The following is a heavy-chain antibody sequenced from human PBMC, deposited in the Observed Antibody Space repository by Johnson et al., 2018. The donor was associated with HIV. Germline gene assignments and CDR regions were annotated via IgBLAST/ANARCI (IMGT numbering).Heavy chain of an antibody. Sequence: QVQLVESGGGLVKPGGSLRVSCVASGFTFDDYAMHWVRQAPGKGLEWVSLISGSGGSTYYADSVKGRFTISRDNAKNLLYLQMNSLRAEDTAVYYCARASSGYYSDAFDIWGQGTMVTVSS. D-gene: IGHD3-22*01. CDR2: ISGSGGST. J-gene: IGHJ3*02. CDR1: GFTFDDYA. CDR3: ARASSGYYSDAFDI. V-gene: IGHV3-11*04.